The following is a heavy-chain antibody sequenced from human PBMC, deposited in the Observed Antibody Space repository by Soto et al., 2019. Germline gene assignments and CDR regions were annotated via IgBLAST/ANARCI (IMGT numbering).Heavy chain of an antibody. CDR2: VHFRGST. V-gene: IGHV4-39*01. Sequence: PSETLSLTCTVSGGSTSSNSYFWDWIRQSPGKGLEWIGSVHFRGSTYYNPSLKSRVTISVDTSKNQFSLKLTSVTAADRAVYYCARRGPNNSYGYDHRLDPWGQGTLVTVSS. D-gene: IGHD5-18*01. J-gene: IGHJ5*02. CDR3: ARRGPNNSYGYDHRLDP. CDR1: GGSTSSNSYF.